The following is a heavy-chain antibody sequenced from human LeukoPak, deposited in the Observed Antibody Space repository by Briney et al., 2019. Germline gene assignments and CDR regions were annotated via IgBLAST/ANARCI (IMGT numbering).Heavy chain of an antibody. Sequence: ASVKVSCKASGYSFSSFGITWARQAPGQGLEWMGWISAYTGNAEYAQKFQGRVTLTTDTSTNTAYTELGSLMSDDTAVYYCARYRLSDSPINWFDPWGQGTLVTVSS. CDR3: ARYRLSDSPINWFDP. J-gene: IGHJ5*02. CDR2: ISAYTGNA. V-gene: IGHV1-18*01. D-gene: IGHD3-22*01. CDR1: GYSFSSFG.